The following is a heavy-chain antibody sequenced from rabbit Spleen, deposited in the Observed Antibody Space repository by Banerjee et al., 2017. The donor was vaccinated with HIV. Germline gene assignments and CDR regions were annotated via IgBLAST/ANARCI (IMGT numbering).Heavy chain of an antibody. J-gene: IGHJ4*01. V-gene: IGHV1S45*01. CDR1: GIDFTNYY. D-gene: IGHD1-1*01. CDR2: IYTGNGKN. Sequence: QEQLTETGGGLVQPGGSLTLSCKASGIDFTNYYISWVRQAPGKGLEWIGFIYTGNGKNYYATWAKGRFTISKTSSTTVTLQVTSLTAADTATYFCTRDDGSGHYIDGYFNLWGQGTLVTVS. CDR3: TRDDGSGHYIDGYFNL.